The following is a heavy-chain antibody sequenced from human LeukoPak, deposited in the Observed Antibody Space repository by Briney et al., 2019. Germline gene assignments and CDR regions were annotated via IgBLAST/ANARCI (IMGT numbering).Heavy chain of an antibody. CDR1: GFSLTYGVG. Sequence: ESGPTLMKPPQTLTLTCTFSGFSLTYGVGVGWVRQPPGKALEWLAVIYWDDDKRYSPSLKSRLTITKDTSKNQVVLTLTNVDPVDTATYFCAQLVGFSLGYFDNWGQGTVVTVSP. CDR2: IYWDDDK. V-gene: IGHV2-5*02. D-gene: IGHD5-12*01. J-gene: IGHJ4*02. CDR3: AQLVGFSLGYFDN.